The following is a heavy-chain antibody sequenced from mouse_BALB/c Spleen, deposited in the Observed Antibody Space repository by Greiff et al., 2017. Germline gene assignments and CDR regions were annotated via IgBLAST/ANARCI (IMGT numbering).Heavy chain of an antibody. D-gene: IGHD2-1*01. V-gene: IGHV1-67*01. J-gene: IGHJ2*01. CDR2: ISTYYGDA. CDR3: ARSKYGNYFDY. CDR1: GYTFTDYA. Sequence: VQLQQSGPELVRPGVSVKISCKGSGYTFTDYAMHWVKQSHAKSLEWIGVISTYYGDASYNQKFKGKATMTVDKSSSTAYMELARLTSEDSAIYYCARSKYGNYFDYWGQGTTLTVSS.